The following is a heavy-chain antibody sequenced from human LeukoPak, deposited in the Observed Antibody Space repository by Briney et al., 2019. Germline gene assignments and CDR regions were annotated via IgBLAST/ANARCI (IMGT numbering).Heavy chain of an antibody. CDR3: ARVGKLGIGAFDI. J-gene: IGHJ3*02. V-gene: IGHV4-4*07. CDR1: GGSISSYY. D-gene: IGHD7-27*01. CDR2: IYTSGST. Sequence: SETLSLTCTVSGGSISSYYWSWIRQPAGKGLEWIGRIYTSGSTNYNPSLKSRVTMSLDTSKYQFSLKLSSVTAADTAVYYCARVGKLGIGAFDIWGQGTMVTVSS.